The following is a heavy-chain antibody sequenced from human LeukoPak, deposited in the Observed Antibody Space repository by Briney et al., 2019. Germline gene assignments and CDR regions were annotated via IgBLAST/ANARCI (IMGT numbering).Heavy chain of an antibody. J-gene: IGHJ5*02. CDR1: GLTFRNYW. CDR2: IHGDGSRT. CDR3: TRNPDGRNWFNP. Sequence: PGGSLRLACAASGLTFRNYWFHWVRQAPGKGLVWVSHIHGDGSRTSYADSVKGRFTISRDNRRNIEYLQMNSLTVEDTAMYYCTRNPDGRNWFNPWGQGTLVTVFS. D-gene: IGHD1-14*01. V-gene: IGHV3-74*01.